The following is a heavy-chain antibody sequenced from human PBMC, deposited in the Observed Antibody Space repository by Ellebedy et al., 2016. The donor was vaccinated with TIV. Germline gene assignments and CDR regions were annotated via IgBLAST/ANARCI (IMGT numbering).Heavy chain of an antibody. V-gene: IGHV1-2*04. J-gene: IGHJ4*02. D-gene: IGHD1-1*01. CDR1: GYTFTDYY. CDR2: INPNSGGT. Sequence: AASVKVSCKASGYTFTDYYLHWVRQAPGQGLEWLGWINPNSGGTNFAQKFQGWVTLTRDTTITTAYMALSSLTSDDTATAVFYCPRGWSSNWHETFDFWGQGTLVTASS. CDR3: PRGWSSNWHETFDF.